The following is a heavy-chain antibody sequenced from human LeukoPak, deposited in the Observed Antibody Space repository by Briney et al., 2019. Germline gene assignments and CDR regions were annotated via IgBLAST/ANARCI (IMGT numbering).Heavy chain of an antibody. CDR2: INNDGTYT. Sequence: GGSLRLSCAASGFTFSSYWFHWVRQTPGKGLVWVARINNDGTYTTYADSVKGRFTISRDNARNTLYLQMNSLTAEDTGVYYCAREVLAAGKTHDYWGQGTLLTVSS. J-gene: IGHJ4*02. V-gene: IGHV3-74*01. CDR3: AREVLAAGKTHDY. D-gene: IGHD6-13*01. CDR1: GFTFSSYW.